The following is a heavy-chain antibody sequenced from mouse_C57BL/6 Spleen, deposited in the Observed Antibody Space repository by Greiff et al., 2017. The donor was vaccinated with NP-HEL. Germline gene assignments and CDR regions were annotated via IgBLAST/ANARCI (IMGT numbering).Heavy chain of an antibody. CDR3: ASHYGSSLYWYFDV. CDR1: GFSLTSYG. Sequence: QVQLKQSGPGLVQPSQSLSITCTVSGFSLTSYGVHWVRQSPGKGLEWLGVIWSGGSTDYNAAFISRLSISKDNSKSQVFFKMNSLQADDTAIYYCASHYGSSLYWYFDVWGTGTTVTVSS. CDR2: IWSGGST. D-gene: IGHD1-1*01. J-gene: IGHJ1*03. V-gene: IGHV2-2*01.